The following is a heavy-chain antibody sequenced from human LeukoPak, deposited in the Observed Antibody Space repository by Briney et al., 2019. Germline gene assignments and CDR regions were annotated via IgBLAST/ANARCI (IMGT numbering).Heavy chain of an antibody. CDR2: INSDGSST. Sequence: GGSLRLSCAASGFTFSSYWMHWVRQAPGKGLVWVSRINSDGSSTSYADSVKGRFTISRDNAKNTLYLQMNSLRAEDTAVYYCAREDGYGDYGGAFDIWGQGTMVTVSS. D-gene: IGHD4-17*01. CDR1: GFTFSSYW. V-gene: IGHV3-74*01. CDR3: AREDGYGDYGGAFDI. J-gene: IGHJ3*02.